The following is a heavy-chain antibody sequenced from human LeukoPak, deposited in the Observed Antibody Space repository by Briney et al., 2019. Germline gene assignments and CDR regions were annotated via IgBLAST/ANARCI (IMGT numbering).Heavy chain of an antibody. Sequence: SETLSLTCAVYGGSFSGYYWSWIRQPPGKGLEWFGEINHSGSTYYNPSLKSRVTISVDTSKNQFSLKLSSVTAADTAVYYCARDLTVTTRHWYFDLWGRGTLVTVSS. D-gene: IGHD4-17*01. CDR3: ARDLTVTTRHWYFDL. V-gene: IGHV4-34*01. CDR1: GGSFSGYY. J-gene: IGHJ2*01. CDR2: INHSGST.